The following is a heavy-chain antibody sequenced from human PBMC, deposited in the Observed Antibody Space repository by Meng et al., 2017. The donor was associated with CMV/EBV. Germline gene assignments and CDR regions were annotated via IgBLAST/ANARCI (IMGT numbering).Heavy chain of an antibody. Sequence: ASGFTFSSYGMHWVRQAPGKGLEWVAVISYDGSNKYYADSVKGRFTISRDNSKNTLYLQMNSLRAEDTAVYYCAKGKWELVSVPDYWGQGTLVTVSS. CDR2: ISYDGSNK. J-gene: IGHJ4*02. CDR3: AKGKWELVSVPDY. CDR1: GFTFSSYG. D-gene: IGHD1-26*01. V-gene: IGHV3-30*18.